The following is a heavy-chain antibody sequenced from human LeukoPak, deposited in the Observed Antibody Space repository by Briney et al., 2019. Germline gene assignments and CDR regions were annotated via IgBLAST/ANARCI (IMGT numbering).Heavy chain of an antibody. V-gene: IGHV3-20*04. J-gene: IGHJ6*02. D-gene: IGHD6-19*01. CDR2: INWNGGST. Sequence: GGPLRLSCAASGFTFDDYGMSWVRQAPGKGLEWVSGINWNGGSTGYADSVKGRFTISRDNSKNTLYLQMHSLRAEDTAVYYCARDVAYSSGWYNNYYYYGMDVWGQGTTVTFSS. CDR3: ARDVAYSSGWYNNYYYYGMDV. CDR1: GFTFDDYG.